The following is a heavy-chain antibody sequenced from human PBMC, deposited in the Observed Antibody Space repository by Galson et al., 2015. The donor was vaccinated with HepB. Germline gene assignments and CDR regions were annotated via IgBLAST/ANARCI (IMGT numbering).Heavy chain of an antibody. CDR3: ARDSNPCSSNYYGSGAFDI. Sequence: SLRLSCAASGFTVSSNYLSWVRQAPGKGLEWVSLIHSGGGRYYADSVKGRFTGSRDHSKNIVDLQMNSLRVEDTALYYCARDSNPCSSNYYGSGAFDIWGQGTMVTVSS. J-gene: IGHJ3*02. CDR2: IHSGGGR. CDR1: GFTVSSNY. V-gene: IGHV3-66*01. D-gene: IGHD3-10*01.